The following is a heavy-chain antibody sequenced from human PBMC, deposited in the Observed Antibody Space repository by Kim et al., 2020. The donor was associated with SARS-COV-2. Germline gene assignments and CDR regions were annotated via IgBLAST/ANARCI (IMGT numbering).Heavy chain of an antibody. CDR1: GGSLSGFY. J-gene: IGHJ4*02. CDR2: VNHSGSS. CDR3: ANGGNDCSGGSCFDY. Sequence: SETLSLTCAVYGGSLSGFYWSWIRQPPGKGLEWIGEVNHSGSSNYNPSLKSRVTISVDTSKNQFSLKLSSVTDADTAVYYCANGGNDCSGGSCFDYWGQG. V-gene: IGHV4-34*01. D-gene: IGHD2-15*01.